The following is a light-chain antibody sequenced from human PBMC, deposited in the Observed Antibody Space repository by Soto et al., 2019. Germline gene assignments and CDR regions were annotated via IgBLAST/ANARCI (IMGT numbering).Light chain of an antibody. CDR1: SGSIASSY. V-gene: IGLV6-57*04. J-gene: IGLJ2*01. CDR3: QSYDSNNVV. CDR2: KDN. Sequence: NFMLTQPLSVSESPGKTVIISCTRSSGSIASSYVQWHQQRPGSAPTTLIYKDNQRPSGVPDRFSGAIDSSSNSASLTISGLKTEDEADYYCQSYDSNNVVFGGGTKLTVL.